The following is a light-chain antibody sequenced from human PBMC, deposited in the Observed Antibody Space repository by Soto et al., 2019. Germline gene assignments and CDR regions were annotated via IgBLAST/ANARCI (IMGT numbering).Light chain of an antibody. CDR3: QQRASWPYT. V-gene: IGKV3-11*01. CDR1: HDVSVS. J-gene: IGKJ2*01. CDR2: DAS. Sequence: EIVLTQPPDTLSLSPGEGATLSCRASHDVSVSLVWYRQRPGQSPRLLIHDASNRATGISARFSGSGSGTDFTLTIGSLEPEESALYYCQQRASWPYTSGQGTKVEIK.